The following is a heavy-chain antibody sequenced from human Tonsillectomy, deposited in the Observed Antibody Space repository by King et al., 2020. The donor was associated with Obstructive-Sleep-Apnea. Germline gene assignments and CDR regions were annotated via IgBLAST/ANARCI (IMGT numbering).Heavy chain of an antibody. V-gene: IGHV3-30*03. CDR1: GFTFSSYG. CDR2: ISYDGGNK. J-gene: IGHJ4*02. CDR3: ASPRIGEGY. Sequence: VQLVESGGGVVRPGRSLRLSCAASGFTFSSYGMHWVRQAPGKGLEWVAVISYDGGNKYHADSVKGRFTISRDNSKNTLYLQMNSLRAEDTAIYYCASPRIGEGYWGQGTLVTVSS. D-gene: IGHD2-15*01.